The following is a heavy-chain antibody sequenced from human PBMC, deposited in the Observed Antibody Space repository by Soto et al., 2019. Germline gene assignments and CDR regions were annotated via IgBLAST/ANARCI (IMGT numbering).Heavy chain of an antibody. CDR3: ARGQVVAAQH. Sequence: QLQLQESGSGLVKPSQTLSLTCAVSGGSFSSGGYSWSCIRQPPGKGLEWLGYIYHSGSTYYNPSLKSRVTISVERSKNQFSLKLSSVTAADTAVYYCARGQVVAAQHWGQGTLVTVSS. CDR1: GGSFSSGGYS. J-gene: IGHJ4*02. D-gene: IGHD2-15*01. V-gene: IGHV4-30-2*01. CDR2: IYHSGST.